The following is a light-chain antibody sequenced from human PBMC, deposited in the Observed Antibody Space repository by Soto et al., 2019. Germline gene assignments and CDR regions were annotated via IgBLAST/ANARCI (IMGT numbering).Light chain of an antibody. J-gene: IGKJ2*01. Sequence: EIVLTQSPGTLSLSPGERATLSCRASQNVGRNYVAWYQQKPGQAPRLLIFAASGRVTGIPDRFSGSGSGTDFTLTITRLEPEDFALYVCQQYGSSPPYTFGQGTTLEIK. CDR3: QQYGSSPPYT. V-gene: IGKV3-20*01. CDR2: AAS. CDR1: QNVGRNY.